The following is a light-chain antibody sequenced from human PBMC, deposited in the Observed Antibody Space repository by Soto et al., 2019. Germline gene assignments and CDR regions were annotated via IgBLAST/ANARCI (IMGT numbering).Light chain of an antibody. Sequence: DIQMTQSPSTQSASVGDRVTITCRASQSISSWLAWYQQKPGKAPKLLIYKASSLESGVPSRFSGSGSGTEFTLTICSLQPDDFATYYCQQYNSYSTWTFGQGTKVEIK. CDR3: QQYNSYSTWT. CDR2: KAS. V-gene: IGKV1-5*03. CDR1: QSISSW. J-gene: IGKJ1*01.